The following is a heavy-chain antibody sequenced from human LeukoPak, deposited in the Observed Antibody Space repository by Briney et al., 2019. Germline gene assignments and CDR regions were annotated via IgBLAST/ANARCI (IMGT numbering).Heavy chain of an antibody. Sequence: GGSLRLSCAASGFTFSSYAMSWVRQAPGKGLEWVSAISGSGGSTYYADSVKGRFTISRDNSKNTLYLQMNSLRAEVTAVYYCAKDFHPSSNFGVANSFDYWGQGTLVTVSS. D-gene: IGHD3-3*01. J-gene: IGHJ4*02. CDR1: GFTFSSYA. CDR2: ISGSGGST. CDR3: AKDFHPSSNFGVANSFDY. V-gene: IGHV3-23*01.